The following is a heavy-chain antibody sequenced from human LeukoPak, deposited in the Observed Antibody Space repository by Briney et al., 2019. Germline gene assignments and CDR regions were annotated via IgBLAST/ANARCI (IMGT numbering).Heavy chain of an antibody. Sequence: SETLSLTCTVSGGSISSYYWSWIRQPPGKGLEWIGYIYYSGSTNYNPSLKSRVTISVDTSKNQFSLKLSSVTAADTAVYYCPREGARPPYYYYRMDVWVPGTTVIVSS. CDR1: GGSISSYY. V-gene: IGHV4-59*01. J-gene: IGHJ6*02. CDR2: IYYSGST. CDR3: PREGARPPYYYYRMDV. D-gene: IGHD6-6*01.